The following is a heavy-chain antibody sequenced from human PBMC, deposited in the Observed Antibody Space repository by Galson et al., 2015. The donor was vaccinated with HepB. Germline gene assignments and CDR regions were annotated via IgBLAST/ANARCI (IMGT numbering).Heavy chain of an antibody. Sequence: SLRLSCAASGFTFSSYSMNWVRQAPGKGLEWVSSISSSSSYIYYADSVKGRFTISRDNAKNSLYLQMNSLRAEDTAVYYCARDESPAVVVTASGIDYWGQGTLVTVSS. CDR3: ARDESPAVVVTASGIDY. V-gene: IGHV3-21*01. CDR2: ISSSSSYI. J-gene: IGHJ4*02. D-gene: IGHD2-21*02. CDR1: GFTFSSYS.